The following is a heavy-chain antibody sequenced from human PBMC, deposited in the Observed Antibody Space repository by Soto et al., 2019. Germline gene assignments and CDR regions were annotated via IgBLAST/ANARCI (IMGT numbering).Heavy chain of an antibody. D-gene: IGHD5-18*01. Sequence: ASVKVSCKASGYTFTRYGISWVRQAPGQGLEWMGWISAYNGNTNYAQKLQGRVTMTTDTSTSTAYMELRSLRPDDTAVYYCATQKLVLTAMVIDAFDIWGQGTMVTVSS. CDR1: GYTFTRYG. CDR2: ISAYNGNT. CDR3: ATQKLVLTAMVIDAFDI. V-gene: IGHV1-18*04. J-gene: IGHJ3*02.